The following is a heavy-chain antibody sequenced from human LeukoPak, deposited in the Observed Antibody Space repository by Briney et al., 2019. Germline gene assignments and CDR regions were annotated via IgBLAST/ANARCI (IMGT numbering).Heavy chain of an antibody. CDR1: GYTFTGYY. CDR2: INPNSGGT. J-gene: IGHJ4*02. Sequence: ASVKVSCKASGYTFTGYYMHWVRQAPGQGLEWMGWINPNSGGTNYAQKFQGRVTMTRDTSISTVYMELSRLRSDDTAVYYCARDPGYSSSWYRRGDDYWGQGTLVTVSS. CDR3: ARDPGYSSSWYRRGDDY. V-gene: IGHV1-2*02. D-gene: IGHD6-13*01.